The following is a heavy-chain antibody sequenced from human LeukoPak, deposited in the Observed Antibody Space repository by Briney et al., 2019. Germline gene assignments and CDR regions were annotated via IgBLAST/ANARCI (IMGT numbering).Heavy chain of an antibody. CDR2: ISRTGNSI. Sequence: PGGSLRLSCAASGFTLSSYEXXWVXXAPXKXXEXISYISRTGNSIYYADSVKGRFTISRDSAKNSLYLQMYSLRAEDTAVYYCARGPYSSNWYVDYWGQGTLVTVAS. CDR3: ARGPYSSNWYVDY. CDR1: GFTLSSYE. D-gene: IGHD6-13*01. V-gene: IGHV3-48*03. J-gene: IGHJ4*02.